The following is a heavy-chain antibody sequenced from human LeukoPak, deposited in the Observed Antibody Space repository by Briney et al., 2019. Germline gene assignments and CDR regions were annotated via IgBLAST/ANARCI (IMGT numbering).Heavy chain of an antibody. D-gene: IGHD3-9*01. Sequence: SETLSLTCTVSGGSISSYYWSWIRQPPGDGLERIGYIYYSGSTNYNPSLNSLVTISVDTSKNQFSLKLSSVTAADTAVYYCARSNYDILTGYYYFDYWGQGTLVTVSS. CDR1: GGSISSYY. CDR3: ARSNYDILTGYYYFDY. J-gene: IGHJ4*02. V-gene: IGHV4-59*01. CDR2: IYYSGST.